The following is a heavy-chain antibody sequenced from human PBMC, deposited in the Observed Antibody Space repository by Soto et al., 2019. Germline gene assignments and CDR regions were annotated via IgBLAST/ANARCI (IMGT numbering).Heavy chain of an antibody. CDR2: INDSGSA. CDR3: ARGLFSGTSYSGGWYVFDY. CDR1: GGSFSGYS. J-gene: IGHJ4*02. V-gene: IGHV4-34*01. D-gene: IGHD1-26*01. Sequence: QVQLQQWGAGLLKPSDTLSLTCAVHGGSFSGYSWTWIRQSPVKGLEWIGQINDSGSANYHPSLKSRVTISVGPSNNEIFLDLTSVTAADTAVYYCARGLFSGTSYSGGWYVFDYWGQGSLVTVSS.